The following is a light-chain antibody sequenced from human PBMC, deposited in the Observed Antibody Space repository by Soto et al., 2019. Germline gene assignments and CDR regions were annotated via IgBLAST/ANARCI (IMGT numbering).Light chain of an antibody. CDR2: DVT. V-gene: IGLV2-11*01. Sequence: QSALTQPCSVSGSPGQSVTISCTGTSSDVGGYNYVSWYQQHPGKAPKLMIYDVTTRPSGVPDRFSGSKSGNTASLTISGLQAEDEADYYCSSHAGSSVVFGTGTKVTVL. CDR1: SSDVGGYNY. CDR3: SSHAGSSVV. J-gene: IGLJ1*01.